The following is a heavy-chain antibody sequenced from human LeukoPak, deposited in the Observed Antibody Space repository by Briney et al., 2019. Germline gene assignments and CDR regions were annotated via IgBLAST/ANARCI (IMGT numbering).Heavy chain of an antibody. V-gene: IGHV3-30-3*01. CDR3: ARAPSITMIVVVITTLFDY. CDR2: ISYDGSNR. Sequence: GGSLRLSCAASGFTFSNYAMHWVRQAPGKGLEWVAVISYDGSNRYYADSVKGRFTISRDNSKNTLYLQMNSLRAEDTAVYYCARAPSITMIVVVITTLFDYWGQGTLVTVST. CDR1: GFTFSNYA. D-gene: IGHD3-22*01. J-gene: IGHJ4*02.